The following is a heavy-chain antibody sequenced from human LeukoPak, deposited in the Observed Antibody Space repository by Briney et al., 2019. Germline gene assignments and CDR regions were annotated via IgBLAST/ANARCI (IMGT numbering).Heavy chain of an antibody. CDR1: GGTSSSYA. Sequence: SVKVSCKASGGTSSSYAISWVRQAPGQGLEWMGGVIPIVDTANYAQKFQGRVTITADESTSTAYMELSSLRSEDTAVYYCARVSIAARLNYYYGMDVWGQGTMVTVSS. D-gene: IGHD6-6*01. J-gene: IGHJ6*02. CDR3: ARVSIAARLNYYYGMDV. V-gene: IGHV1-69*13. CDR2: VIPIVDTA.